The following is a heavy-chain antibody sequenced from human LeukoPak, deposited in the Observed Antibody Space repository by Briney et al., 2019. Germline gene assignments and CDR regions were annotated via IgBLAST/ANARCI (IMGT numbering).Heavy chain of an antibody. CDR2: IRYDGSNK. D-gene: IGHD5-18*01. V-gene: IGHV3-30*02. CDR3: AKDLTDTAMVTPFDY. CDR1: GFTFSSYG. J-gene: IGHJ4*02. Sequence: GGSLRLSCAASGFTFSSYGMHWVRQAPGKGLEWVAFIRYDGSNKYYADSVKGRFTISRDNSKNTLYLQMNSLRAEDTAVYYCAKDLTDTAMVTPFDYWGQGTLVTVSS.